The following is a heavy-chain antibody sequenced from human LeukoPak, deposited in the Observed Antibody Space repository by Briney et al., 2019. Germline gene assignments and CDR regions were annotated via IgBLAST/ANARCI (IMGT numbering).Heavy chain of an antibody. J-gene: IGHJ4*02. CDR2: IFYSGNT. Sequence: SQTLSLTCTDSGASISTYYWTWIRQPPGKRLDRIGYIFYSGNTNYNPALKTRVTISLDTAKNQFSLKLNSVTAADTAVYYCARRVTGRGTYYFDYWGQGSLVTVSS. CDR1: GASISTYY. D-gene: IGHD3-16*01. V-gene: IGHV4-59*08. CDR3: ARRVTGRGTYYFDY.